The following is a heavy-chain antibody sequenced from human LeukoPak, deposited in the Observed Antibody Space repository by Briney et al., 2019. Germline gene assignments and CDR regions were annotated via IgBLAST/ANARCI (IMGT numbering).Heavy chain of an antibody. Sequence: SETLSLTCSVSGDSISTYYWNWIRKPPGKGLEWIAYMQSTGNSKYNPSLKSRATMSVDTSKNQVDLNLSSVTAADTAVYYCARDKRHSYGRYFAHWGQGMLVTVSS. J-gene: IGHJ4*02. CDR2: MQSTGNS. D-gene: IGHD5-18*01. CDR1: GDSISTYY. CDR3: ARDKRHSYGRYFAH. V-gene: IGHV4-59*01.